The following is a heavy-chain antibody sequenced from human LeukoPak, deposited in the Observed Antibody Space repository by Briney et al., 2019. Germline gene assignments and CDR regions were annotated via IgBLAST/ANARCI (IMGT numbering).Heavy chain of an antibody. CDR3: ARGTLYGDPYYFDY. CDR2: IYYSGST. CDR1: GGSISSGGYY. D-gene: IGHD4-17*01. V-gene: IGHV4-31*03. Sequence: SETLSLTCTVSGGSISSGGYYWSWIRQHPGKGLEWIGYIYYSGSTYYNPSLKSRVTISVDTSKNQFSLKLSSVTAADTAVYYCARGTLYGDPYYFDYWGQGTPVTVSS. J-gene: IGHJ4*02.